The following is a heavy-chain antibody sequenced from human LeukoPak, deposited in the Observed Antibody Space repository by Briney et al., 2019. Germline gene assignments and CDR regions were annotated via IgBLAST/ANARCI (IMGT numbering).Heavy chain of an antibody. CDR1: GYTFTGYY. V-gene: IGHV1-2*04. CDR3: ARARDSSGWYGDAFDI. D-gene: IGHD6-19*01. Sequence: ASVKVSCKASGYTFTGYYMHWVRQAPGQGLEWMGWINPNSGGTNYAQKFRGWVTMTRDTSISTAYMELSRLRSDDTAVYYCARARDSSGWYGDAFDIWGQGTMVTVSS. CDR2: INPNSGGT. J-gene: IGHJ3*02.